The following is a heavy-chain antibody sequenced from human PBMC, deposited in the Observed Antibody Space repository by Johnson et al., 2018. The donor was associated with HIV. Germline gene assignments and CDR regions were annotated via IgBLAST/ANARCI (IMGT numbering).Heavy chain of an antibody. CDR3: ARDHGWSRGWLFDAFDI. J-gene: IGHJ3*02. CDR1: GITFSDAW. CDR2: ISGSGGSTI. V-gene: IGHV3-69-1*01. Sequence: VQLVESGGDLVKPGGFLRLSCAASGITFSDAWMTWVRQAPGKGLEWVSAISGSGGSTIYYADYVKGRFPISRDNAKNSLYLQMNSLRPEDTAAYYCARDHGWSRGWLFDAFDIWGQGTMVTVSS. D-gene: IGHD6-19*01.